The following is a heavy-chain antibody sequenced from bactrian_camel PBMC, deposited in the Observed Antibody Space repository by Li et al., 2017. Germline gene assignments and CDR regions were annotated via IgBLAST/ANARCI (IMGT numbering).Heavy chain of an antibody. D-gene: IGHD6*01. CDR3: ALNSRGGSWYPPDFGY. CDR1: GFTFSSYD. Sequence: HVQLVESGGGLVQPGGSLRLSCAASGFTFSSYDMAWVRQAPGKGLEWVSSTNIGASTTYVSDSVKGRFTISKDNALNALYLQMNSLKPEDTAVYYCALNSRGGSWYPPDFGYWGQGTQVTVS. J-gene: IGHJ6*01. CDR2: TNIGASTT. V-gene: IGHV3-2*01.